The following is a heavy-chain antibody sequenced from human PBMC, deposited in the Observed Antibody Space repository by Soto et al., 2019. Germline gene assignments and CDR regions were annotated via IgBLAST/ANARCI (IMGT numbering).Heavy chain of an antibody. Sequence: SVKVSCKASGFTFTSSAVQWVRQARGQRLEWIGWIVVGSGNTNYAQKFQERVTITRDMSTSTAYMELSSLRSEDPAVYSCAAALNFLGYCRGGTCYPAVYGMDFWGQGTTVTVSS. D-gene: IGHD2-15*01. CDR1: GFTFTSSA. CDR2: IVVGSGNT. CDR3: AAALNFLGYCRGGTCYPAVYGMDF. J-gene: IGHJ6*02. V-gene: IGHV1-58*01.